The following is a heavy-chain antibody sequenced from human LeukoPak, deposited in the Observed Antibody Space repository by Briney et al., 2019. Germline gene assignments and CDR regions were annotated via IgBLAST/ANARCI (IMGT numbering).Heavy chain of an antibody. V-gene: IGHV7-4-1*02. J-gene: IGHJ4*02. D-gene: IGHD2-15*01. CDR1: GYTFTSYA. CDR2: INTNTGNP. CDR3: ARVGYCSRGSCQRFDS. Sequence: PWASVKVSCKASGYTFTSYAMNWVRQAPGQGLEWMGWINTNTGNPTYAQGFTGRFVFSLDTSVSTAYLQISSLKAEDTAVYYCARVGYCSRGSCQRFDSWGQGTLVTVSS.